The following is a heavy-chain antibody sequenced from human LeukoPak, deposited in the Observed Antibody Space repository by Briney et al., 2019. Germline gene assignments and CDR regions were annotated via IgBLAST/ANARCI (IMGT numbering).Heavy chain of an antibody. CDR1: GIILSSYW. J-gene: IGHJ4*02. V-gene: IGHV4-4*02. D-gene: IGHD3-3*01. CDR2: INHSGST. Sequence: GSLTLSCAASGIILSSYWMSWVRQAPGKGLEWIGEINHSGSTNYNPSLKSRVTISVDTSKNQFSLKLSSVTAADTAVYYCARGGRIWRYYFDYWGQGTLVTVSS. CDR3: ARGGRIWRYYFDY.